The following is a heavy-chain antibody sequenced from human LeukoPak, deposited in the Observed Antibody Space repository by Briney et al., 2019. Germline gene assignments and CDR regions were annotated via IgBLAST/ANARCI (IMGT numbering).Heavy chain of an antibody. CDR1: GGTFSSYA. Sequence: SVKVSCKASGGTFSSYAISWVRQAPGQGLEWMGRIIPIFGTANYAQKFQGRLTITTDESASTAYMELSSLTSEDTAVYYCARTDLELGDIDYWGQGTLVTVSS. CDR2: IIPIFGTA. D-gene: IGHD1-7*01. J-gene: IGHJ4*02. CDR3: ARTDLELGDIDY. V-gene: IGHV1-69*05.